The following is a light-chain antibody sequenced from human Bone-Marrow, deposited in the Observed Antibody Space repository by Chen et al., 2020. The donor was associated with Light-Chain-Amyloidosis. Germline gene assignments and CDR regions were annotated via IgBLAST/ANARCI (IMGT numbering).Light chain of an antibody. CDR1: NSNIGNNA. J-gene: IGLJ3*02. CDR3: ATWDDSLNGVM. CDR2: SNN. V-gene: IGLV1-44*01. Sequence: QSVLTQPPSVSGTPGQRVTISCSGSNSNIGNNAVNWYQQQYPVTAPKLLIHSNNQRPSGVPDRFAGSMSGTSASLAISGLQPEDEAEYYCATWDDSLNGVMFGGGTKLTVL.